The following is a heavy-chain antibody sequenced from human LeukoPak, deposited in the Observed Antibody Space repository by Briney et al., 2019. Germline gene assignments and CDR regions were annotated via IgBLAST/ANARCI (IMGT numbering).Heavy chain of an antibody. J-gene: IGHJ4*02. CDR2: ISSSSSTI. CDR1: GFTFSSYS. Sequence: GGSLRLSCAASGFTFSSYSMNWVRQTPGKGLEWVSYISSSSSTIYYADSVKGRFTISRDNAKNSLYLQMNSLRDEDTAVYYCAREGITARPGGLDYWGQGTLVTVSS. CDR3: AREGITARPGGLDY. V-gene: IGHV3-48*02. D-gene: IGHD6-6*01.